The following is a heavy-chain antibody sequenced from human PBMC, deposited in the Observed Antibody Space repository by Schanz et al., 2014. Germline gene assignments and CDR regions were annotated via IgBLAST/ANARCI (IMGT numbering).Heavy chain of an antibody. CDR2: ITTGGNT. J-gene: IGHJ6*03. Sequence: VQLLQSGGALVQPGGSLRLSCSASGFTFSTYAMSWARQTPGKGLEWVSSITTGGNTYYRDSVKGRFIVSRDNSKNTLYLEMNRLRVDDTAVYYCARVSMEFERGKSYYYYMDVWGRGTTVTVSS. V-gene: IGHV3-23*01. CDR1: GFTFSTYA. D-gene: IGHD3-10*01. CDR3: ARVSMEFERGKSYYYYMDV.